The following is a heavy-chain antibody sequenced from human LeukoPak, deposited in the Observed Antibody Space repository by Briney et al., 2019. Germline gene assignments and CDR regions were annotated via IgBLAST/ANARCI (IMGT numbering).Heavy chain of an antibody. CDR2: IWYGGSNK. CDR3: ARNILFAFDI. D-gene: IGHD2/OR15-2a*01. J-gene: IGHJ3*02. CDR1: GIPFSSFG. Sequence: GRSLRLSCAAPGIPFSSFGMHWLRQAPGKGLEWVAFIWYGGSNKYYADCVKGRFTISRDNSKNTLYLQVNSLRAEDTAMYYCARNILFAFDIWGQGTMVTVSS. V-gene: IGHV3-33*01.